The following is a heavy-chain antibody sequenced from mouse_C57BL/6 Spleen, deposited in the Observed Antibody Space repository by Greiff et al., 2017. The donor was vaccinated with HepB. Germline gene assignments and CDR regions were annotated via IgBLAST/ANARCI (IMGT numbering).Heavy chain of an antibody. CDR3: ARDLYYYGSSPLAY. J-gene: IGHJ3*01. CDR2: ISDGGSYA. CDR1: GFTFSSYA. Sequence: EVQVVESGGGLVKPGGSLKLSCAASGFTFSSYAMSWVRQTPEKRLEWVATISDGGSYAYYPDNVKGRFTISRDNAKNNLYLQMSHLKSEDTAMYYCARDLYYYGSSPLAYWGQGTLVTVSA. D-gene: IGHD1-1*01. V-gene: IGHV5-4*01.